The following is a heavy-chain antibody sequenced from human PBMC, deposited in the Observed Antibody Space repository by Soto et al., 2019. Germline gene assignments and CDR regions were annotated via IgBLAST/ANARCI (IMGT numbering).Heavy chain of an antibody. V-gene: IGHV1-24*01. Sequence: ASVKVSCKVSGYTLTELSMHWVRQAPGKGLEWMGGFDPEDGETIYAQKFQGRVTMTEDTSTDTAYMELSSLRSEDTAGYYCATVKDYDILTAAFDIWGQGTMVTVS. CDR1: GYTLTELS. CDR2: FDPEDGET. J-gene: IGHJ3*02. D-gene: IGHD3-9*01. CDR3: ATVKDYDILTAAFDI.